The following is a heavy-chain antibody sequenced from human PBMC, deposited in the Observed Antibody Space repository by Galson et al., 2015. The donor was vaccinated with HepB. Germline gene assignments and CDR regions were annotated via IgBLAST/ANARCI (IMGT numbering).Heavy chain of an antibody. Sequence: SVKVSCKASGYTFTSYGISWVRQAPGQGLEWMGWISAYNGNTNYAQKLQGRVTMTTDTSTSTAYMELRSLRSDDTAVYYCARAISEYYYDSSGPRDPHFDYWGQGTLVTVSS. CDR3: ARAISEYYYDSSGPRDPHFDY. CDR1: GYTFTSYG. J-gene: IGHJ4*02. CDR2: ISAYNGNT. D-gene: IGHD3-22*01. V-gene: IGHV1-18*04.